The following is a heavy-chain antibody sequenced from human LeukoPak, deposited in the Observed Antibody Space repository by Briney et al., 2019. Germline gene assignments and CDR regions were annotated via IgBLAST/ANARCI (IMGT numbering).Heavy chain of an antibody. J-gene: IGHJ4*02. V-gene: IGHV4-39*01. CDR1: GGSISSSNYY. D-gene: IGHD5-18*01. CDR3: ARHRGGYSYGPYYFDS. CDR2: IYSSGST. Sequence: PSETLCLTCTVSGGSISSSNYYGGWIRQPPGKGLEWTGSIYSSGSTFYSPSLESRVTISVDTSKNQFSLKLSSVTAADTAVYYCARHRGGYSYGPYYFDSWGQGTLVTVSS.